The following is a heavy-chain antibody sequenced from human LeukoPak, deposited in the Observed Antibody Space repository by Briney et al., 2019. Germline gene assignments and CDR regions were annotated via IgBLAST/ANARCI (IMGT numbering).Heavy chain of an antibody. CDR3: SRDFNGRNDF. CDR1: GFTFSSNW. J-gene: IGHJ4*02. Sequence: SGGSLRLSCAASGFTFSSNWMHWVRQGPGKGLVWVSRINPDGSRTDYAESVKGRFTISRDNAKNTLSLEMNSLGDKDTAVYYCSRDFNGRNDFWGQGTLVTVSS. V-gene: IGHV3-74*01. D-gene: IGHD1-14*01. CDR2: INPDGSRT.